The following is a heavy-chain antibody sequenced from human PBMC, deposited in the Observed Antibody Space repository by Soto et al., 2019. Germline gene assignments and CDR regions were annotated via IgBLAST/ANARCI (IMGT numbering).Heavy chain of an antibody. J-gene: IGHJ6*02. V-gene: IGHV4-34*01. Sequence: LEILSLTCAVYGGSFSGYYWSWIRQPPGKGLEWIGEINHSGSTNYNPSLKSRVTISVDTSKNQFSLKLSSVTAADTAVYYCARGVLERRVYYYGMDVWGQGTTVTVSS. CDR1: GGSFSGYY. D-gene: IGHD1-1*01. CDR2: INHSGST. CDR3: ARGVLERRVYYYGMDV.